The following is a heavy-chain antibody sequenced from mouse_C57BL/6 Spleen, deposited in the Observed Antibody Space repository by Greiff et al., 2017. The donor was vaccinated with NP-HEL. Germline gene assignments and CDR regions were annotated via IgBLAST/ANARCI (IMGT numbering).Heavy chain of an antibody. CDR1: CYPFTSSW. D-gene: IGHD4-1*01. CDR2: IHPSARDT. Sequence: QFPVKHPGAELVKPWASVQVSCKSSCYPFTSSWMPLVTPRPGPGLSWLGRIHPSARDTNYNQKFKGKSTLTLDNSSSTAYMQLSSLTSDDSAVYYSARRGTGTNYFDYWGQGTTLTVSS. J-gene: IGHJ2*01. CDR3: ARRGTGTNYFDY. V-gene: IGHV1-74*01.